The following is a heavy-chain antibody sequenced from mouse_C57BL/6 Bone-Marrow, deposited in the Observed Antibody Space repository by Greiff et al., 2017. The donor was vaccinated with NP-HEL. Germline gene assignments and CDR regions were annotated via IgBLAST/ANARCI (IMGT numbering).Heavy chain of an antibody. CDR3: AKGYYYGSPYWYFDV. V-gene: IGHV1-72*01. D-gene: IGHD1-1*01. Sequence: QVQLQQPGAELVKPGASVKLSCKASGYTFPSYWLHWVKQRPGRGLAWIGRFVPNRGCTKYNEKFKSKATLTVDTPSSTAYMQLSRLTSEDSAVYYCAKGYYYGSPYWYFDVWGTGTTVTVSS. J-gene: IGHJ1*03. CDR2: FVPNRGCT. CDR1: GYTFPSYW.